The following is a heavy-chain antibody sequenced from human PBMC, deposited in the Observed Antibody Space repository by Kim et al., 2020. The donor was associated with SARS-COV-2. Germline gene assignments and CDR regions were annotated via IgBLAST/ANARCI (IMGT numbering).Heavy chain of an antibody. CDR1: GLTFSNHG. J-gene: IGHJ4*02. CDR2: VRSDGSDE. V-gene: IGHV3-30*02. Sequence: GGSLRLSCTASGLTFSNHGFHWVRQAPGKGLEWVAFVRSDGSDEYFADSVKGRFTISRDNSKNILYLQMNSLRAEDTAVYYCARDRAVDYFDYWGQGTLV. CDR3: ARDRAVDYFDY.